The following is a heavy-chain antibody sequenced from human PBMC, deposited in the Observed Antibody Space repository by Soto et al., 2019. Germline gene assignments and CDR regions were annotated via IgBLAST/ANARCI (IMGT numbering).Heavy chain of an antibody. CDR1: GFSLITSGER. Sequence: QITLKETGPTLVKPTQNLTLTCTFSGFSLITSGERVGWIRQPPGKALEWLALISWDDDKVYSPSLKNRRTIPKDTSKNQVVLTVTNRAPVDTGTYFCARRRIFHPLDRWGQGTLVTGCS. CDR3: ARRRIFHPLDR. CDR2: ISWDDDK. V-gene: IGHV2-5*02. J-gene: IGHJ4*02. D-gene: IGHD3-9*01.